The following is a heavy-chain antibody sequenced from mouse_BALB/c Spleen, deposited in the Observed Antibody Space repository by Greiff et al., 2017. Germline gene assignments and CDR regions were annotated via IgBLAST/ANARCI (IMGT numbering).Heavy chain of an antibody. V-gene: IGHV5-17*02. CDR3: ARVTGTKWYFDV. Sequence: EVQLVESGGGLVQPGGSRKLSCAASGFTFSSFGMHWVRQAPEKGLEWVAYISSGSSTIYYADTVKGRFTISRDNPKNTLFLQMTSLRSEDTAMYYCARVTGTKWYFDVWGAGTTVTVSS. CDR2: ISSGSSTI. CDR1: GFTFSSFG. J-gene: IGHJ1*01. D-gene: IGHD4-1*01.